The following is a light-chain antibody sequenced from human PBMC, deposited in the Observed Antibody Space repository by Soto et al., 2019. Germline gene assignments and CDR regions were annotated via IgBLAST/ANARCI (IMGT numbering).Light chain of an antibody. V-gene: IGKV3-20*01. Sequence: EVVLTQSPGTLSLSPGERATLSCRASQSVSSTYLAWYRQKPGQAPRLLIYGTSSRATGIPDRFSGSGSGTDFTLTISRLEPEDFEVYYCQQYGYSPWTFGQGTTVEIK. J-gene: IGKJ1*01. CDR2: GTS. CDR3: QQYGYSPWT. CDR1: QSVSSTY.